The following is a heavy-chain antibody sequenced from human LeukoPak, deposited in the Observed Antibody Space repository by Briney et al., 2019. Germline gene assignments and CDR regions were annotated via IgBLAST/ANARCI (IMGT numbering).Heavy chain of an antibody. CDR2: ISVGGGDT. J-gene: IGHJ4*02. CDR1: GFIFSSYV. D-gene: IGHD6-19*01. V-gene: IGHV3-23*01. CDR3: ARDVYSSGWYGRDY. Sequence: GGSLRLSCEASGFIFSSYVMGWVRQAPGKGLEWVSSISVGGGDTFTADSVKGRFTISRDNSKNTLYLQMNSLRAEDTAVYYCARDVYSSGWYGRDYWGQGTLVTVSS.